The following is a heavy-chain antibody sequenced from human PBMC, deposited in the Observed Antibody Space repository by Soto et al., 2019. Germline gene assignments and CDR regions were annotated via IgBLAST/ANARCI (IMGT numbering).Heavy chain of an antibody. CDR3: VHRSANSYRFWADYFDY. Sequence: SGPTLVNPTHTLTLTCTFSGFSLSRSGVGVAWIRHPPGKALEWLALIYWDDDKSYSPFLKSRLTITKDTSKNQVALTMTGMDPADTATYYWVHRSANSYRFWADYFDYWGQGILVTVSS. CDR1: GFSLSRSGVG. V-gene: IGHV2-5*02. J-gene: IGHJ4*02. D-gene: IGHD3-10*01. CDR2: IYWDDDK.